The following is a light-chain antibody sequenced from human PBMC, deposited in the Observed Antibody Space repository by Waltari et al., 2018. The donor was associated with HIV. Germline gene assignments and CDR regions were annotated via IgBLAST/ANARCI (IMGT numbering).Light chain of an antibody. CDR2: EVD. V-gene: IGLV2-14*01. CDR1: GSYFGFYNF. Sequence: SDLTQPASVSGFLGQSITIPCTGAGSYFGFYNFIAWYQQQPGKVPQLLLSEVDTQASGVHGRFSGSKAGNTASLTISGLQVEDEGLYHCASYTADDTVLFGGGTTVTV. CDR3: ASYTADDTVL. J-gene: IGLJ2*01.